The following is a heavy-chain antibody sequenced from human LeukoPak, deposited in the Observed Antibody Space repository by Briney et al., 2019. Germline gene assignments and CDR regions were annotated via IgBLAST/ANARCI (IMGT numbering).Heavy chain of an antibody. J-gene: IGHJ4*02. V-gene: IGHV3-21*01. D-gene: IGHD3-22*01. CDR1: GFTFSSYS. CDR2: ISSSNYI. CDR3: ARAILFYDSPFDY. Sequence: GGSLRLSCAASGFTFSSYSMNWVRQAPGKGLEWVSSISSSNYIFYADSVRGRFTISRDNAKNSLYLEMNSLRAEDTAVYYCARAILFYDSPFDYWGQGTLVTVSS.